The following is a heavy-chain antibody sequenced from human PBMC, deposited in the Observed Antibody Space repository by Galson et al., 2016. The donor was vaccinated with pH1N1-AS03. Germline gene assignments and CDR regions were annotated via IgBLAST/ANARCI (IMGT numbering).Heavy chain of an antibody. V-gene: IGHV3-30*02. Sequence: SLRLSCAASGFTFNTFGMHWARQAPGKGLEWVAYIHQDGVIKSYSDSVKGRFTISRDNSKDTLYLQMNSVRGEDTAMYYCSNTPYWGRGTLPPHLFGKNYDDTSGPLDPWGQGTLVIVSS. CDR1: GFTFNTFG. J-gene: IGHJ5*02. CDR2: IHQDGVIK. CDR3: SNTPYWGRGTLPPHLFGKNYDDTSGPLDP. D-gene: IGHD3-22*01.